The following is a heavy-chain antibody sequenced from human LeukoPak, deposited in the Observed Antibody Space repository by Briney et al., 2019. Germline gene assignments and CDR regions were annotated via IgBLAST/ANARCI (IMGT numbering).Heavy chain of an antibody. CDR1: GYSISSGYY. CDR3: AGGPYSYGYWDY. V-gene: IGHV4-38-2*01. CDR2: IYHSGST. Sequence: PSETLSLTCAVSGYSISSGYYWGWIRQPPGKGLEWIGSIYHSGSTYYNPSLESRVTISVYTSKNQFSLKLSSVTAADTAVYYCAGGPYSYGYWDYWGQGTLVTVSS. D-gene: IGHD5-18*01. J-gene: IGHJ4*02.